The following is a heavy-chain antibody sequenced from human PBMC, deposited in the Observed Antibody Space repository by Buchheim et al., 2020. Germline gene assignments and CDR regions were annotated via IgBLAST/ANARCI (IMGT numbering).Heavy chain of an antibody. CDR3: AREFVEDIVATIYYYYGMDV. CDR2: IYTSGST. CDR1: GGSISSGSYY. D-gene: IGHD5-12*01. V-gene: IGHV4-61*02. J-gene: IGHJ6*02. Sequence: QVQLQESGPGLVKPSQTLSLTCTVSGGSISSGSYYWSWIRQPAGKGLEWIGRIYTSGSTNYNPSLKSRATTSVDTSKNPFSLKLSSVTAADTAVYYCAREFVEDIVATIYYYYGMDVWGQGTT.